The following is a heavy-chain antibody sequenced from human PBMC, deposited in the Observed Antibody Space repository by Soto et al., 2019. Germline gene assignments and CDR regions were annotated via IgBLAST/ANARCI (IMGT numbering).Heavy chain of an antibody. J-gene: IGHJ4*02. CDR3: ARDSGTGDLDY. V-gene: IGHV4-31*03. CDR2: IYYSGGT. D-gene: IGHD3-10*01. Sequence: PSETLSLTCNVSGGSIGSGGYYWSWIRQHPGKGLEWIGYIYYSGGTFYNPSLESRLAMSVDTSRNQFSLKLRSVTAADTAIYYCARDSGTGDLDYWGQGTLVTVSS. CDR1: GGSIGSGGYY.